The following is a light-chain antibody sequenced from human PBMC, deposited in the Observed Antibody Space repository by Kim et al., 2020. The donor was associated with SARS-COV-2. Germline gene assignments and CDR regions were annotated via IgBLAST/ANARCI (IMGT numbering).Light chain of an antibody. CDR3: QAWDSSIVI. V-gene: IGLV3-1*01. CDR1: KLGNKY. J-gene: IGLJ2*01. Sequence: SYELTQPPSVSVSPGQTASITCSGDKLGNKYVCWYQQKAGQSPDLVIYKDTKRPSGIPERFSGSNSGNTATLTISGTQAMDEADYYCQAWDSSIVIFGGRTQLTVL. CDR2: KDT.